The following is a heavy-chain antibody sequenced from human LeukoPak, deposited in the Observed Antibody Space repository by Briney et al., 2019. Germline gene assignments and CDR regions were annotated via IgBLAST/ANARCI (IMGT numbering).Heavy chain of an antibody. V-gene: IGHV3-30*02. CDR2: IQSDGSNA. Sequence: PGGSLRLSCAASGFTFSNYGMHWVRQAPGRGLEWVALIQSDGSNAYSADSVKGRFTISRDNSKNTLYLQMNSLRAEDTAVYYCAKAPGLRYFDFWGQGTLVTVSS. CDR3: AKAPGLRYFDF. D-gene: IGHD3-9*01. CDR1: GFTFSNYG. J-gene: IGHJ4*02.